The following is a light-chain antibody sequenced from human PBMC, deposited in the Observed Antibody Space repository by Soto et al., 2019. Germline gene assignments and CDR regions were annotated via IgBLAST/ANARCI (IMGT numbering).Light chain of an antibody. CDR1: NIGSKS. Sequence: SYELTPPPSVSVAPGQTARITCGGDNIGSKSVHWYQQKPGQAPVLVVYDGSDRPPGIPARFSGSNSGNTATLTISRVEAGDEADFYCQVWDSSIDHYVFGTGPKVTVL. CDR2: DGS. CDR3: QVWDSSIDHYV. J-gene: IGLJ1*01. V-gene: IGLV3-21*02.